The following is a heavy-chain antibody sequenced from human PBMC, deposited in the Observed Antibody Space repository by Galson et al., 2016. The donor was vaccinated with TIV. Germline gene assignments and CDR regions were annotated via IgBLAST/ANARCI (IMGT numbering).Heavy chain of an antibody. J-gene: IGHJ4*02. Sequence: QSGAEVKEPGESLKISCKGSGYRFSNYWIAWVRQMPGKGLEWMGVIYPVDSDTRYSPSFQGQVTISADKSISTAHLQWNSLKASDSAIYYCAGDRDSGYAYYFDFWGQGTLVTVSS. CDR2: IYPVDSDT. D-gene: IGHD6-25*01. CDR1: GYRFSNYW. CDR3: AGDRDSGYAYYFDF. V-gene: IGHV5-51*03.